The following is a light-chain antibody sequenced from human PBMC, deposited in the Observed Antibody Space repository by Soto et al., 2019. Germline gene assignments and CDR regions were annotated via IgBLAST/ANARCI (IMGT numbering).Light chain of an antibody. CDR3: QQLKSYPAT. CDR2: AAS. V-gene: IGKV1-9*01. J-gene: IGKJ4*01. Sequence: DIQLTQSPSFLSASVGDRVTITCRASKGINNYLAWYQQKPGKAPKLLVFAASTLQSGVPSRFTGSGSGTEFTLTISSLQPEDCATYYCQQLKSYPATFGGGTKVEIK. CDR1: KGINNY.